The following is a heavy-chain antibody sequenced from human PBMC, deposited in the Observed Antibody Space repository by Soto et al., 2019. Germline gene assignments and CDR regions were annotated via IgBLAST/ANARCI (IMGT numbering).Heavy chain of an antibody. CDR2: IYWDDNK. V-gene: IGHV2-5*02. D-gene: IGHD5-12*01. J-gene: IGHJ4*02. Sequence: SGPTLVNPTQTLTLTCSFSGFSFSINGVGVGWISQPPGKALEWLAVIYWDDNKLYNPSLKSRLTITKDTSKNQVVLTITNMDPVDTATYYCAHRLPSGSGLLYFDFWGQGTLVTVSS. CDR3: AHRLPSGSGLLYFDF. CDR1: GFSFSINGVG.